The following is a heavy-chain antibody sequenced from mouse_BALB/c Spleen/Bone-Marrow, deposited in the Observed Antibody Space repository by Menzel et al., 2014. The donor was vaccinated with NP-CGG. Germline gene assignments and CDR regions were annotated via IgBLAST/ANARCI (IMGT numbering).Heavy chain of an antibody. V-gene: IGHV1-80*01. CDR1: GYAFSSYW. CDR3: AKVTTGFAY. CDR2: IYPGDDET. D-gene: IGHD2-2*01. Sequence: QVQLQQSGAELVRPGSSVKISCKASGYAFSSYWMTWVKQRPGQGLEWIGQIYPGDDETNYNGKFKGKATLTADKSSSTAYMQLSGLTSEDSAVYFCAKVTTGFAYWGQGTLVTVSA. J-gene: IGHJ3*01.